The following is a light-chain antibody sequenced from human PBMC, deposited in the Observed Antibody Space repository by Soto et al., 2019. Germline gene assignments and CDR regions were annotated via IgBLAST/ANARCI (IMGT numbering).Light chain of an antibody. J-gene: IGKJ1*01. CDR2: DAS. V-gene: IGKV1-17*01. Sequence: IQVTQSPSSLSASVGDRVTITCRASLDIRNESDWYQQKPGKAPKRLIYDASTLQDWVPSRFSGDGSGTEFTLTISSLQSEDFATYFCLQHKSYPWTFGQGTKV. CDR3: LQHKSYPWT. CDR1: LDIRNE.